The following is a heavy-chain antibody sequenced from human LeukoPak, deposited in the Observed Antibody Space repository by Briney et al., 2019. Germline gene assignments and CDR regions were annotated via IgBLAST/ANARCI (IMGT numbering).Heavy chain of an antibody. Sequence: SETLSLTCTVSGDSLNSGGYFWSWIRQHPGKGLEWIGYIYCSGSTYYNPSLKSRVTISVDTSKNQFSLKLSSVTAADTAVYYCTRDGRRSSGYPDNWGQGTLVTVSS. V-gene: IGHV4-31*03. CDR3: TRDGRRSSGYPDN. J-gene: IGHJ4*02. CDR1: GDSLNSGGYF. CDR2: IYCSGST. D-gene: IGHD3-22*01.